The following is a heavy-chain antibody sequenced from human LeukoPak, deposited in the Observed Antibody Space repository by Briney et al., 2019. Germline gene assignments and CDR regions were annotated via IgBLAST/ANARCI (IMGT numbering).Heavy chain of an antibody. D-gene: IGHD6-6*01. CDR1: GGSFSGYY. CDR3: ARRIAARPRGYWFDP. V-gene: IGHV4-34*01. J-gene: IGHJ5*02. Sequence: SETPSLTCAVYGGSFSGYYWSWIRQPPGKGLEWIGEINHSGSTNYNPSLKSRVTISVDTSKNQFSLKVSSVTAADTAVYYCARRIAARPRGYWFDPWGQGTLVTVSS. CDR2: INHSGST.